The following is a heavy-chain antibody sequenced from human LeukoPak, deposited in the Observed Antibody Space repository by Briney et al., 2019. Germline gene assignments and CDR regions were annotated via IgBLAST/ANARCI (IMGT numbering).Heavy chain of an antibody. CDR2: ISSSSSTI. CDR1: GFTFSSYS. D-gene: IGHD6-13*01. CDR3: ARDRIIAAAGTYYYYGMDV. J-gene: IGHJ6*02. Sequence: GGSLRLSCAASGFTFSSYSMNWVRQAPGKGLEWVSYISSSSSTIYYADSVKGRFTISRDNAKNSLYLQMNSLRAEDTAVYYCARDRIIAAAGTYYYYGMDVWGQGTTVTVSS. V-gene: IGHV3-48*01.